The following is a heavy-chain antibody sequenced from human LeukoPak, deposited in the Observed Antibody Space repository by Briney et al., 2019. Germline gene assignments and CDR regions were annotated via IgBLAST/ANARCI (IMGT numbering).Heavy chain of an antibody. V-gene: IGHV4-59*01. J-gene: IGHJ5*02. D-gene: IGHD6-19*01. CDR2: IHYNGNT. CDR3: ARGYSSGWYRGWFDP. Sequence: PSETLSLTCTVSGGSMSSYYWNWIRQPPGKGLGWIGHIHYNGNTNYNPSLKSGVTISVDTSKNQFSLKLSSVTAADTAVYYCARGYSSGWYRGWFDPWGQGTLVIVSS. CDR1: GGSMSSYY.